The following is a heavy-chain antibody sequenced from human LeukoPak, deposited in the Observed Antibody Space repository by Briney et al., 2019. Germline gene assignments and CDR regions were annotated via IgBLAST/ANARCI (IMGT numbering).Heavy chain of an antibody. D-gene: IGHD3-3*01. V-gene: IGHV4-59*01. CDR1: GGSISSYY. CDR2: IYYSGST. J-gene: IGHJ4*02. CDR3: ARVGTYYDFWSGIREYYFDY. Sequence: SETLSLTGTVSGGSISSYYWSWIRQPPGKGLEWIGYIYYSGSTNYNPSLKSRVTISVDTSKNQFSLKLSSVTAADTAVYYCARVGTYYDFWSGIREYYFDYWGQGTLVTVSS.